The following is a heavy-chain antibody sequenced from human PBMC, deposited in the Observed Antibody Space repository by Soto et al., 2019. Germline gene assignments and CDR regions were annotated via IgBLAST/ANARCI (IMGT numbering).Heavy chain of an antibody. D-gene: IGHD3-3*01. V-gene: IGHV4-39*01. CDR2: IYYSGST. Sequence: SETLSLTCTVSGGSISSSSYYWGWIRQPPGKGLEWIGSIYYSGSTYYNPSLKSRVTISVDTSKNQFSLKLSSVTAADTAVYYCARTRFVSRFLEWLFTDSYFDYWGQGTLVTVSS. CDR1: GGSISSSSYY. CDR3: ARTRFVSRFLEWLFTDSYFDY. J-gene: IGHJ4*02.